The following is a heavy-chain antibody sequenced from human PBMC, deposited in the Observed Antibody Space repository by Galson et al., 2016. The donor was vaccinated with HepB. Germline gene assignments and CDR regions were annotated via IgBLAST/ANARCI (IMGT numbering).Heavy chain of an antibody. CDR2: LTPIFGTT. CDR3: VSVPVDIRGALYMDV. Sequence: SVKVSCKASGGTFNSLPINWVRQAPGLGLEWIGGLTPIFGTTNFAQNFRGRVTITADEATNTEYMELRSLRSEDTAIYYCVSVPVDIRGALYMDVRGTGTTVTVSS. V-gene: IGHV1-69*13. J-gene: IGHJ6*03. D-gene: IGHD5-12*01. CDR1: GGTFNSLP.